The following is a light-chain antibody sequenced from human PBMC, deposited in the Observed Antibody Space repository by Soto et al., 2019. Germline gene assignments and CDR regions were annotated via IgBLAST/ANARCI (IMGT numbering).Light chain of an antibody. V-gene: IGLV1-44*01. CDR1: SSNIGGNS. CDR2: SDD. J-gene: IGLJ2*01. CDR3: AAWDDNLNGPV. Sequence: HSVLTQPPSASGTPGQRVTISCSGSSSNIGGNSVNWYQHLPGTAPKILMYSDDERPSGVPDRFSGSKSGTSASLAISGLQSEDEADYYCAAWDDNLNGPVFGGGTKLTVL.